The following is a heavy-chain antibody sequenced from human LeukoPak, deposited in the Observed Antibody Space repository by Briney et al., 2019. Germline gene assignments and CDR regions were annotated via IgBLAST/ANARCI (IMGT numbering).Heavy chain of an antibody. V-gene: IGHV3-74*01. CDR2: INPGGSST. D-gene: IGHD6-13*01. J-gene: IGHJ4*02. Sequence: PGGSLRLSCAASGFTFSNYWMHWVRQVPGKGLVWVSRINPGGSSTTYADSVKGRFTISRDNAKNTLYLQMNSLRAEDTAVYYCARDGLAAAGTVCDYWGQGTLVTVSS. CDR1: GFTFSNYW. CDR3: ARDGLAAAGTVCDY.